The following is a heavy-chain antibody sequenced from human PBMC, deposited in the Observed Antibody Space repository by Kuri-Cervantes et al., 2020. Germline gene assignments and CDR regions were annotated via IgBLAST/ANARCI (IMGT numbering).Heavy chain of an antibody. D-gene: IGHD6-6*01. V-gene: IGHV4-61*02. CDR3: ATIAARPFRIDFYYYYGLDV. CDR2: IYTSGST. J-gene: IGHJ6*02. Sequence: SEPLSLTCTVSGCSISSGSYYGSWIRQPAGKGLEWIGRIYTSGSTNYNPSLKSRVTISVDTSKNQFSLNLSSVTAADTALYSCATIAARPFRIDFYYYYGLDVWGQGATVTVSS. CDR1: GCSISSGSYY.